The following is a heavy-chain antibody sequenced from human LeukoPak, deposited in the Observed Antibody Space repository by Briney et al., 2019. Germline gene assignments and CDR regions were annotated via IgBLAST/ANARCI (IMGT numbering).Heavy chain of an antibody. J-gene: IGHJ4*02. D-gene: IGHD1-26*01. CDR3: ARVSVGATYFDY. V-gene: IGHV4-59*01. CDR1: GGSISSYY. CDR2: IYYSGST. Sequence: SESQSLTCTVSGGSISSYYWSWIRQPPGKGLEWIGYIYYSGSTNYNPSLKSRVTISVDTSKNQFSLKLSSVTAADTAVYYCARVSVGATYFDYWGQGTLVTVSS.